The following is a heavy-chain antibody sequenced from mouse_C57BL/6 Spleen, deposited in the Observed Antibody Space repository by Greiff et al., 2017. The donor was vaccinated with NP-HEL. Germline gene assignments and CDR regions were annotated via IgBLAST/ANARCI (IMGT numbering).Heavy chain of an antibody. CDR1: GYTFTDYY. V-gene: IGHV1-26*01. Sequence: VQLQQSGPELVKPGASVKISCKASGYTFTDYYMNWVKQSHGKSLEWIGDINPNNGGTSYNQKFKGKATLTVDKSSSTAYMELRSLTSEDSAVYYCARHPYYGNYGFAYWGQGTLVTVSA. CDR3: ARHPYYGNYGFAY. CDR2: INPNNGGT. J-gene: IGHJ3*01. D-gene: IGHD2-10*01.